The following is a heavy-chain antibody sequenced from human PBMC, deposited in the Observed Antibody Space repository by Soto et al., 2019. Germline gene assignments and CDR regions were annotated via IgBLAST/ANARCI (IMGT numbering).Heavy chain of an antibody. Sequence: GGSLRLSCAASGFTFSSYAMSWFRQAPGKGLEWVSAISGSGGSTYYADSVKGRFTISRDNSKNTLYLQMNSLRAEDTAVYYCARYIAVARYYFDYWGQGTLVTVSS. D-gene: IGHD6-19*01. V-gene: IGHV3-23*01. J-gene: IGHJ4*02. CDR2: ISGSGGST. CDR3: ARYIAVARYYFDY. CDR1: GFTFSSYA.